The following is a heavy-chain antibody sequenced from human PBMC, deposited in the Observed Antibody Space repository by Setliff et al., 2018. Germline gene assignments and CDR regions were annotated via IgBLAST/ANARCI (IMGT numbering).Heavy chain of an antibody. CDR3: ARDSVTLGQLERRGGWHYYGMDV. Sequence: ASVKVSCKASGYTFTNYGINWVRQAPGQGLEWMGWINNYNTNTNYAQKLQGRVAMTTDTSTTTVHMELSSLTSEDTAVYFCARDSVTLGQLERRGGWHYYGMDVWGQGTTVTVSS. CDR2: INNYNTNT. D-gene: IGHD1-1*01. J-gene: IGHJ6*02. CDR1: GYTFTNYG. V-gene: IGHV1-18*01.